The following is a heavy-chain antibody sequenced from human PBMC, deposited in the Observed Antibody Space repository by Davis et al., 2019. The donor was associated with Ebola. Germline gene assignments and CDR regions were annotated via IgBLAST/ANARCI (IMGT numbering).Heavy chain of an antibody. CDR1: GGTFSSYA. CDR3: ARDNSFWTTDY. D-gene: IGHD3/OR15-3a*01. CDR2: IIPIFGTA. Sequence: AASVKVSCKASGGTFSSYAISWVRQAPGQGLEWMGGIIPIFGTASYAQNFQGRVSMTRDTSTSTVYMELSSLRSEDTAVYYCARDNSFWTTDYWGQGTLVTVSS. J-gene: IGHJ4*02. V-gene: IGHV1-69*05.